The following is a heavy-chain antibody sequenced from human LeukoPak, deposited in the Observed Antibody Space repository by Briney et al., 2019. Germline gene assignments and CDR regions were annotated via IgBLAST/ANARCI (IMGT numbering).Heavy chain of an antibody. CDR3: AKDDGGSSYFDY. D-gene: IGHD1-26*01. V-gene: IGHV3-53*01. J-gene: IGHJ4*02. CDR1: GFSVSSNY. Sequence: QPGGSLRLSCAASGFSVSSNYMSWVRQAPGKGLEWVSLIYSGGSTYYADSVKGRFTISRDTSKNTLYLQMNSLRAEDTAVYYCAKDDGGSSYFDYWGQGTLVTVSS. CDR2: IYSGGST.